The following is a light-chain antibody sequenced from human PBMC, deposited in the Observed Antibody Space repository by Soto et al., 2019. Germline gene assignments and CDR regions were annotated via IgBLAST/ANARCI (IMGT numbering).Light chain of an antibody. CDR1: QTVSIRF. CDR3: QQYATSPLT. Sequence: EIVLTQSPGTLSLSPGERATLSCRASQTVSIRFLAWYQQKPGQAPRLLIYGALSRATGIPDRFSGSGSGTDFTLTISRLEPEDFALYYCQQYATSPLTFGRGTKVDI. CDR2: GAL. J-gene: IGKJ4*01. V-gene: IGKV3-20*01.